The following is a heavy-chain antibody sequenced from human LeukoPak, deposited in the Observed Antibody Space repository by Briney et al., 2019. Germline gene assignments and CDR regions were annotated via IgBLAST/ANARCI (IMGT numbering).Heavy chain of an antibody. CDR1: GFTFDDYA. D-gene: IGHD2-2*01. CDR3: AKGREYQLLPDAFDI. J-gene: IGHJ3*02. V-gene: IGHV3-9*03. CDR2: ISWSSGSI. Sequence: GGSLRLSCAASGFTFDDYAMHWVRQAPGKGLEWVSGISWSSGSIGYADSVKGRFTISRDNAKNSLYLQMNSLRAEDMALYYCAKGREYQLLPDAFDIWGQGTMVTVSS.